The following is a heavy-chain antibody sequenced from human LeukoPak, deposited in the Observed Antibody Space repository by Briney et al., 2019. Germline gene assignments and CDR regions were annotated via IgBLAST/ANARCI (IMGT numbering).Heavy chain of an antibody. Sequence: GGSLRLSCAASGFTFSSYAMHWVRQAPGKGLEWVAIISYDGGNKYYADSVKGRFTISRDNSKNTLYLQMNSLRAEDTAVYYCARGLSRYYYDSSGSELWYLDLWGRGTLVTVSS. J-gene: IGHJ2*01. V-gene: IGHV3-30-3*01. CDR3: ARGLSRYYYDSSGSELWYLDL. CDR1: GFTFSSYA. D-gene: IGHD3-22*01. CDR2: ISYDGGNK.